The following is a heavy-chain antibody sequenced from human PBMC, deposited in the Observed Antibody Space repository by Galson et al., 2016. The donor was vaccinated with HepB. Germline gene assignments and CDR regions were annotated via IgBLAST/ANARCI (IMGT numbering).Heavy chain of an antibody. V-gene: IGHV4-39*01. Sequence: SETLSLTCTVSAGAISSGTYYWAWIRQPPGKGLEFIGSIYYSGKTDNNPSLESRLSISVDTSQNHFSLKLSSVTAADTAVYYCARHEDSSGYYYPLLSWYFDLWGRGTLVTVSS. J-gene: IGHJ2*01. CDR2: IYYSGKT. D-gene: IGHD3-22*01. CDR1: AGAISSGTYY. CDR3: ARHEDSSGYYYPLLSWYFDL.